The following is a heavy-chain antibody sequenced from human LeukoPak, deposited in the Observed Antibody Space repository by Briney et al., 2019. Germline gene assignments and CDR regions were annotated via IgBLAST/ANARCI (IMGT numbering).Heavy chain of an antibody. CDR2: ISVTGGTT. V-gene: IGHV3-23*01. CDR1: GFTFSSYG. D-gene: IGHD6-19*01. CDR3: ARFEAGTFDY. Sequence: GGSLRLSCAASGFTFSSYGMHWVRQAPGKGLEWVSTISVTGGTTFYAESVKGRFTISRDNSKNTLYLQMNSLRAEDTAVYYCARFEAGTFDYWGQGTLVTVSS. J-gene: IGHJ4*02.